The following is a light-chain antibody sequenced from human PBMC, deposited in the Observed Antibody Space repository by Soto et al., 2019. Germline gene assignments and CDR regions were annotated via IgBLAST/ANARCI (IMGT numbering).Light chain of an antibody. CDR2: VAS. CDR1: QSVSSN. J-gene: IGKJ4*01. Sequence: EIVMTQSPATLSVSPGERATLSCRASQSVSSNLAWYQQKPGQTPKLLIYVASTRATGIPARFSGSGSGTEFTLTFCSLQSEDFAVYSCQQYNVWPLTFGGGTKVEFK. V-gene: IGKV3-15*01. CDR3: QQYNVWPLT.